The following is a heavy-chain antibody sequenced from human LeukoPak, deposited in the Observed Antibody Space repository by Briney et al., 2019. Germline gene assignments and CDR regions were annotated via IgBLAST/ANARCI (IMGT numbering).Heavy chain of an antibody. V-gene: IGHV3-66*01. CDR2: IYSGGET. D-gene: IGHD6-13*01. CDR1: GFTFSSYS. J-gene: IGHJ5*02. CDR3: TRDPPAVAINTYA. Sequence: GGSLRLSCAASGFTFSSYSMNWVRQAPGKGLEWVSLIYSGGETSYADSVKGRFSISRDNSKNTLYLQMNSLRVEDTAVYYCTRDPPAVAINTYAWGQGTLVTVSS.